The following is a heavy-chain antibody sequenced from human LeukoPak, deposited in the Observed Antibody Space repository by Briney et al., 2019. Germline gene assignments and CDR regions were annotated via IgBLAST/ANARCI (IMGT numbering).Heavy chain of an antibody. CDR2: INWNGDSV. CDR1: GFTFDDYA. Sequence: SGRSLRLSCAASGFTFDDYAMHWVRQAPGKGLEWVSGINWNGDSVNYADSVKGRFTISRDSAKNSLYLRMNSLRAEDTALYYCARDLLGSWGQGTLVTVSS. CDR3: ARDLLGS. J-gene: IGHJ5*02. V-gene: IGHV3-9*01.